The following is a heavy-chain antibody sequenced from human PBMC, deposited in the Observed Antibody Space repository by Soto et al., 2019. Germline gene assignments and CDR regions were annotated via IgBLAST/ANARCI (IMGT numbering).Heavy chain of an antibody. CDR2: IHSDGSST. J-gene: IGHJ3*01. Sequence: EVQLVESGGGLVRPGGSLRLSCAASGFTFSYYWMHWVRQAPGKGLVWVSRIHSDGSSTTYADFVKGRFIISTDNARNTVDLQMNSVRGEDTAVDYCARGDRGAFDLWGQGTVVTVSS. CDR3: ARGDRGAFDL. V-gene: IGHV3-74*01. D-gene: IGHD1-26*01. CDR1: GFTFSYYW.